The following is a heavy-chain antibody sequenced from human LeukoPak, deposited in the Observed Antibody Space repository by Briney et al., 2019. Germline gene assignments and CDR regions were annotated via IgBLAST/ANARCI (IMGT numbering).Heavy chain of an antibody. D-gene: IGHD6-13*01. CDR1: GGSISSYY. J-gene: IGHJ4*02. Sequence: SETLSLTCTVSGGSISSYYWSWIRQPPGKGLEWIGYIYYSGSTNYNPSLKSRVTLSVDTSKNQFSLKLSSVTAADTAVYYCARLYSSSWDYYFDYWGQGTLVTVSS. CDR2: IYYSGST. V-gene: IGHV4-59*08. CDR3: ARLYSSSWDYYFDY.